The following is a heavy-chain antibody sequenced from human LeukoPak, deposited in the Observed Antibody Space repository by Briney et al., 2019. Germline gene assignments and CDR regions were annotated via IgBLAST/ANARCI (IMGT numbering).Heavy chain of an antibody. D-gene: IGHD6-13*01. J-gene: IGHJ5*02. CDR1: GYTFTSYG. V-gene: IGHV1-18*01. CDR2: ISAYNGNT. CDR3: ARDVSARYSSSSKGGNWFDP. Sequence: WASVKVSCKASGYTFTSYGISWVRQAPGQGLEWMGWISAYNGNTNYAQKLQGRVTMTTDTSTSTAYMELRSLRSDDTAVYYCARDVSARYSSSSKGGNWFDPWGQGTLVTVSS.